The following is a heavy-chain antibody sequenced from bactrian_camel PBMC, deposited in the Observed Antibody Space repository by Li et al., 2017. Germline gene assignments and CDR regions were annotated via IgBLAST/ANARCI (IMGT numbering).Heavy chain of an antibody. CDR3: ATIDYSGGDY. Sequence: VQLVESGGGLVQPGGSLRLSCAASEFTFSSYDISWVRQAPGKGLEWVSAITNGGGSIYYADSMKGRFTISRDNANNMVYLQMNNLKSEDTALYYCATIDYSGGDYWGCGTQVTVS. CDR2: ITNGGGSI. V-gene: IGHV3S40*01. D-gene: IGHD2*01. CDR1: EFTFSSYD. J-gene: IGHJ4*01.